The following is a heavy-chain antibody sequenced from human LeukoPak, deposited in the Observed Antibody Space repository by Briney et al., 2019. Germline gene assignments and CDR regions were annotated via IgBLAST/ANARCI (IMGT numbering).Heavy chain of an antibody. CDR2: ISDSGGST. CDR3: AKEGYGGNSGYDY. CDR1: GFTVSDYE. V-gene: IGHV3-23*01. J-gene: IGHJ4*02. D-gene: IGHD4-23*01. Sequence: GGSLRLSCAASGFTVSDYEMNWVRQAPGKGLEWVSAISDSGGSTYYADSVKGRFTISRDNSKNTLYLQMNSLRAEDTAVYYCAKEGYGGNSGYDYWGQGTLVTVSS.